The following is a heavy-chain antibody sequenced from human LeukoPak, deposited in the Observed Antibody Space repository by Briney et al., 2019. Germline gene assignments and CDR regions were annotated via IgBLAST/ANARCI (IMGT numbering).Heavy chain of an antibody. D-gene: IGHD6-6*01. CDR2: IYYSGST. CDR1: GGSISSYY. V-gene: IGHV4-59*13. Sequence: PSETLSLTCTVSGGSISSYYWSWIRQPPGKGLEWIGNIYYSGSTNYNPSLKSRVTISVDTSKNQFSLKLSSVTAADTAVYYCATLEYSSPGHYYYGMDVWGQGTTVTVSS. J-gene: IGHJ6*02. CDR3: ATLEYSSPGHYYYGMDV.